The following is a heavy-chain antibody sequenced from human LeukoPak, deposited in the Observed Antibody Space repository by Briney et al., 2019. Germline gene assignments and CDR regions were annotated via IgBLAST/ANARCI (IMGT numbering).Heavy chain of an antibody. CDR1: GGTFSSYA. CDR3: ARDPRGGYDWFDY. CDR2: IIPIFGTA. Sequence: ASVKVSCKASGGTFSSYAISWVRQAPGQGLEWMGGIIPIFGTANYAQKFQGRVTITADKSTSTAYMELSSLRSEDTAVYYCARDPRGGYDWFDYWGQGTLVTVSP. J-gene: IGHJ4*02. D-gene: IGHD5-12*01. V-gene: IGHV1-69*06.